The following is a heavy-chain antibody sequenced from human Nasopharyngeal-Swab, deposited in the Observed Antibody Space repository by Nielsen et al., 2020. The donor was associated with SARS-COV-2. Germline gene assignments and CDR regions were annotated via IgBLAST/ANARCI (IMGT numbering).Heavy chain of an antibody. V-gene: IGHV4-39*01. J-gene: IGHJ4*02. CDR3: ATLSSSWYEYYFDY. D-gene: IGHD6-13*01. CDR1: GGSIGSSTYY. Sequence: SETLSLTCTVSGGSIGSSTYYWAWIRQPPGKGLEWIGSIYYGGSTYYNPSLKSRVTISVDTSKNQFSLKLSSVTAADTAAYYCATLSSSWYEYYFDYWGQGTLVTVSS. CDR2: IYYGGST.